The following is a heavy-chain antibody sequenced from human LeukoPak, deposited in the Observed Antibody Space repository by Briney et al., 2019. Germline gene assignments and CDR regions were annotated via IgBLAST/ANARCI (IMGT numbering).Heavy chain of an antibody. Sequence: GGSLKLSCAASGLTFSCSAMHWVRQASGKGLEWVGRIRSKANGYATAYAASVKGRFTISRDDSKNTAYLQMNSLKTEDTAVYYCTNLGISGDYWGQGTLVTVSS. V-gene: IGHV3-73*01. J-gene: IGHJ4*02. CDR2: IRSKANGYAT. CDR3: TNLGISGDY. CDR1: GLTFSCSA. D-gene: IGHD1-26*01.